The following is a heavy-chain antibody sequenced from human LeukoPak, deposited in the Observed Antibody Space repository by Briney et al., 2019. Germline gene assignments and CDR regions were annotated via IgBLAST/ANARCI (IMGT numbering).Heavy chain of an antibody. CDR1: GFIVSSNH. CDR2: IYSGGYSGGGP. J-gene: IGHJ4*02. V-gene: IGHV3-66*01. Sequence: GGSLRLSCAVSGFIVSSNHMNWVRQAPGKGLERVSVIYSGGYSGGGPFYADSVKGRSTTSSDSSKNTLFLQMNSLRAEDTAVYYCARDVYGDGYNSFDYWGLGILVTVSS. D-gene: IGHD5-24*01. CDR3: ARDVYGDGYNSFDY.